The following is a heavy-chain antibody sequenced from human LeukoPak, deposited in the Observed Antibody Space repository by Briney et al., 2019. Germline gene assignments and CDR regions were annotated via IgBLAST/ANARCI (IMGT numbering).Heavy chain of an antibody. CDR3: ARDRVGSSSPTDH. D-gene: IGHD6-6*01. V-gene: IGHV1-2*02. Sequence: ASVKVSCKASGYTFTGYYMHWVRQAPGQGLEWMGWINPNSGDKNYAKKFQGRVTMTRDTSISTAYMELSRLRSDGTAVYYCARDRVGSSSPTDHWGQGTLVTVSS. J-gene: IGHJ4*02. CDR1: GYTFTGYY. CDR2: INPNSGDK.